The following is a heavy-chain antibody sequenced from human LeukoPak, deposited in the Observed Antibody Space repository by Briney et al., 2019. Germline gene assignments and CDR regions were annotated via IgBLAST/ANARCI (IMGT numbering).Heavy chain of an antibody. J-gene: IGHJ6*03. Sequence: GASVKVSCKASGGTFSSYAISWVRQAPGQGLEWMGGIIPIFGTANYAQKFQGRVTITADESTSTAYMELSSLRSEDTAVYYCARGTYYDYVWDKKIQYYYMDVWGKGTTVTISS. V-gene: IGHV1-69*13. CDR1: GGTFSSYA. CDR2: IIPIFGTA. D-gene: IGHD3-16*01. CDR3: ARGTYYDYVWDKKIQYYYMDV.